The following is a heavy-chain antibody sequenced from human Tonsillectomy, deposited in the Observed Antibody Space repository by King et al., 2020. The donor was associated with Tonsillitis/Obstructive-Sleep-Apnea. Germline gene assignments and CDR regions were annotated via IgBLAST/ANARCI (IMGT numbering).Heavy chain of an antibody. CDR3: ARDESAAAGTSTAYYCMDV. D-gene: IGHD6-13*01. CDR2: ISSSSSTI. V-gene: IGHV3-48*02. J-gene: IGHJ6*03. Sequence: VQLVESGGGLVQPGGSLRLSCAASGFTFSSYSMNWVRQAPGKGLEWVSYISSSSSTIYYADSVKGRFTISRDNAKNSLYLQMNSPRDEDTAVYYCARDESAAAGTSTAYYCMDVWGKGTTVTVSS. CDR1: GFTFSSYS.